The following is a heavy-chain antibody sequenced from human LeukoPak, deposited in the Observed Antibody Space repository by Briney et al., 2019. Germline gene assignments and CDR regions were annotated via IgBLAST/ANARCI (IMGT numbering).Heavy chain of an antibody. CDR2: INNRGTT. Sequence: PSETLSLTCAVSGGSLSPHYWSWIRRPLGKGLEWIGEINNRGTTNYNPSLRGRATISVDTSKNQFSLRLTSVTAADTAMYYCARGPIWWLTPFDFSGQATLATVSS. CDR1: GGSLSPHY. CDR3: ARGPIWWLTPFDF. J-gene: IGHJ4*02. V-gene: IGHV4-34*01. D-gene: IGHD5-12*01.